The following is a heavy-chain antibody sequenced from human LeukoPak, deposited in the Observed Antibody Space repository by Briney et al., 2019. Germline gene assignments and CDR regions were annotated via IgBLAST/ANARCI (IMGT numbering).Heavy chain of an antibody. V-gene: IGHV3-53*01. J-gene: IGHJ4*02. CDR3: ATFGVIVGNNYLDY. CDR2: IYSGGST. D-gene: IGHD3-3*01. CDR1: GFTFSNAW. Sequence: GGSLRLSCAASGFTFSNAWMSWVRQAPGKGLEWVSVIYSGGSTYYADSVKGRFTISRDNSKNTLYLQMSSLRAEDTAVYYCATFGVIVGNNYLDYWGQGALVAVSS.